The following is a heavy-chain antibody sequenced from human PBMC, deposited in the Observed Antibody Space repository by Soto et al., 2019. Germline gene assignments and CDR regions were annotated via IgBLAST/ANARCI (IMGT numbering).Heavy chain of an antibody. V-gene: IGHV4-31*03. CDR3: VRDYDYDHSRTADFDI. CDR1: GGSISSGDYY. CDR2: IYSSGST. J-gene: IGHJ3*02. Sequence: QVQLQESGPGLVKPSQTLSLTCTVSGGSISSGDYYWSWIRHHPGKGLGWIGYIYSSGSTYYNPSLRSGVTISEATSKHQFSLRLSSVTAADPAVYYCVRDYDYDHSRTADFDIWGQGTMVTVSS. D-gene: IGHD3-22*01.